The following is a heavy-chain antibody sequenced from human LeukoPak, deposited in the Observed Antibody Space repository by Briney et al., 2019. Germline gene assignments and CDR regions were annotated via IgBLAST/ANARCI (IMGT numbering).Heavy chain of an antibody. J-gene: IGHJ5*02. D-gene: IGHD1-26*01. CDR1: GYTFTDYY. CDR3: ARVKALGIVGSTTVLDP. Sequence: ASVKVSCKASGYTFTDYYIHWVRQAPGQGLEWMGWINPNSHGINYAQKFQGRVIMTRDTSISTVYMELSRLRSDDTAVYYCARVKALGIVGSTTVLDPWGQRTLVTVSS. CDR2: INPNSHGI. V-gene: IGHV1-2*02.